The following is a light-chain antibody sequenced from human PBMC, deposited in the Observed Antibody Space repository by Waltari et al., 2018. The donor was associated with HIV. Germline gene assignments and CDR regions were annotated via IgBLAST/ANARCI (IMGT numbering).Light chain of an antibody. CDR3: HQYYSVFPVT. J-gene: IGKJ4*01. Sequence: DIVMTPSPESLTVSLCETATITRKSNLSLFHPPNTKNYLAWYQPKPAQAPLLLIYWASTRERGVPERFIGSGSGADFNHTTTNVQADDVATYVCHQYYSVFPVTFGGGTKVEIE. CDR1: LSLFHPPNTKNY. V-gene: IGKV4-1*01. CDR2: WAS.